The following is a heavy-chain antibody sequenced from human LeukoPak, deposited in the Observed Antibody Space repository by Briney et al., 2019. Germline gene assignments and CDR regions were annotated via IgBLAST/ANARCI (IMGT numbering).Heavy chain of an antibody. D-gene: IGHD6-19*01. CDR3: ARAGADIAVAGYDY. CDR2: IYYSGST. J-gene: IGHJ4*02. V-gene: IGHV4-59*01. CDR1: GGSISSYY. Sequence: SETLSLTCTVSGGSISSYYWSWIRQPPGKGLEWIGYIYYSGSTNYNPSLKSRVTISVDTSKNQFSLKLSSVTAADTAVYYCARAGADIAVAGYDYWGQGTLVTASS.